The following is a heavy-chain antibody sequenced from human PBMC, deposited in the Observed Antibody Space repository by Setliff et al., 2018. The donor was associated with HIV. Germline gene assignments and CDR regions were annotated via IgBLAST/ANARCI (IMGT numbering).Heavy chain of an antibody. D-gene: IGHD3-10*01. CDR2: INPSNGDT. V-gene: IGHV1-2*04. CDR3: AKVRDYGSGSYYNWYFDL. J-gene: IGHJ2*01. CDR1: GYTFSGYY. Sequence: ASVKVSCKAPGYTFSGYYIHWVRQAPGQGLEWMGWINPSNGDTKYAQKFQGWVTMTRDTSISTAYMELSRLRSDDTAVYYCAKVRDYGSGSYYNWYFDLWGRGTRVTVSS.